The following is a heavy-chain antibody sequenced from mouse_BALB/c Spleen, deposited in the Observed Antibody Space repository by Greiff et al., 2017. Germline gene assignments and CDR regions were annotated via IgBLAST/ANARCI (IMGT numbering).Heavy chain of an antibody. D-gene: IGHD1-1*01. CDR3: ARSNYGSSYKYFDV. Sequence: VQLQQPGAELVKPGASVKLSCKASGYTFTSYWMHWVKQRPGQGLEWIGYISCYNGATSYNQKFKGKATFTVDTSSSTAYMQFNSLTSEDSAVYYCARSNYGSSYKYFDVWGAGTTVTVPS. J-gene: IGHJ1*01. V-gene: IGHV1-53*01. CDR2: ISCYNGAT. CDR1: GYTFTSYW.